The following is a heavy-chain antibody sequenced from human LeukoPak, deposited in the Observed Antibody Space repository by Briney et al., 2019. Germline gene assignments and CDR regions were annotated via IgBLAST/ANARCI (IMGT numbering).Heavy chain of an antibody. CDR2: ISGSGGST. J-gene: IGHJ4*02. Sequence: PGGSLRLSCAASGFTFSSYAMSWVRQAPGKGLEWVSGISGSGGSTCYADSVKGRFTIFRDNSKNTLYLQMNSLRAEDTAVYHCANGWSPDYWGRGTLVTVSS. CDR3: ANGWSPDY. D-gene: IGHD2-15*01. CDR1: GFTFSSYA. V-gene: IGHV3-23*01.